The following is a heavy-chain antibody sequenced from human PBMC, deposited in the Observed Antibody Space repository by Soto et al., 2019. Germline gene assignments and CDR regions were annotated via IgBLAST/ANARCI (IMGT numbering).Heavy chain of an antibody. CDR2: IWYDGSNK. Sequence: QVQLVASGGGVVQPGRSLRLSCAASGFTFSSYGMHWVRQAPGKGLEWVAVIWYDGSNKYYADSVKGRFTISRDNSKKTLYLQMNSLRAEDTAVYYCARSLDGYIVGGLSYWGPGTLDTVSS. D-gene: IGHD3-16*01. CDR3: ARSLDGYIVGGLSY. J-gene: IGHJ4*02. CDR1: GFTFSSYG. V-gene: IGHV3-33*01.